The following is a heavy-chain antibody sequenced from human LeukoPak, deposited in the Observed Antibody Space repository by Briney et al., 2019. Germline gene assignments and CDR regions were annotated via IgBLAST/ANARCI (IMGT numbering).Heavy chain of an antibody. Sequence: SGPSLTPSCAVSGVTFSTKSMDCVRQAPGKGLEWVSYITADSGTTYYADSVKGRFTISRDNAKNSLYLQMNSLRDEDTAVYYCASRDYFDYWGQGTLVTVSS. J-gene: IGHJ4*02. CDR1: GVTFSTKS. CDR3: ASRDYFDY. CDR2: ITADSGTT. V-gene: IGHV3-48*02.